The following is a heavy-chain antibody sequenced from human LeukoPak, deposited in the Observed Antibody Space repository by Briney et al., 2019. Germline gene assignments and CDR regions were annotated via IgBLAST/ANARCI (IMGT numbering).Heavy chain of an antibody. D-gene: IGHD1-26*01. CDR2: IKSKTDGGTT. Sequence: GRSLRLSCAASGFTFSSYGMHWVRQAPGKGLEWVGRIKSKTDGGTTDYAAPVKGRFTISRDDSKNTLYLQMNSLKTEDTAVYYCTTRVGATLDFDYWGQGTLVTVSS. J-gene: IGHJ4*02. CDR3: TTRVGATLDFDY. V-gene: IGHV3-15*01. CDR1: GFTFSSYG.